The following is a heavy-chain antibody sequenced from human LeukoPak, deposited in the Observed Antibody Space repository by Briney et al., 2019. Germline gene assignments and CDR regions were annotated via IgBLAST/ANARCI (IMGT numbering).Heavy chain of an antibody. D-gene: IGHD3-10*01. CDR3: ARLDWGYYGSGSNPYYYYYMDV. J-gene: IGHJ6*03. CDR2: VSYSGST. Sequence: SETLSLTCTVSGGSISSRNYYWAWIRQPWIRQPPGKGLEWIGNVSYSGSTYYNPSLKSRVTISIDTSKNQFSLKLSSVTAADTAVYYCARLDWGYYGSGSNPYYYYYMDVWGKGTTVTISS. V-gene: IGHV4-39*07. CDR1: GGSISSRNYY.